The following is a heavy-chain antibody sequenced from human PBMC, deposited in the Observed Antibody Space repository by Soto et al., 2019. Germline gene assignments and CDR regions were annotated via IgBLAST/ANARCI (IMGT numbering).Heavy chain of an antibody. CDR2: IYYSGST. D-gene: IGHD3-3*01. V-gene: IGHV4-31*03. J-gene: IGHJ6*02. CDR3: AREDHYDFWSGPGMDV. Sequence: TLSLTCTVSGGSISSGGYYWSWIRQHPGKGLEWIGYIYYSGSTYYNPSLKSRVTISVDTSKNQFSLKLSSVTAANTAVYYCAREDHYDFWSGPGMDVWGQGTTVTVSS. CDR1: GGSISSGGYY.